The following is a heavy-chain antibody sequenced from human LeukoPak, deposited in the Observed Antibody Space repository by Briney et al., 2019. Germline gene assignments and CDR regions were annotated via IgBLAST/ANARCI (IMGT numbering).Heavy chain of an antibody. Sequence: GGSLRLSCAASGFTFSTYAMSWVRQAPGKGLEWVLGISGSGDTTYYADSVKGRFIISRDNSKNSLYVQMSSLRVDDTAVYFCARVAATGSPDGFDTWGQGTMVTVS. CDR1: GFTFSTYA. D-gene: IGHD2-15*01. J-gene: IGHJ3*02. V-gene: IGHV3-23*01. CDR2: ISGSGDTT. CDR3: ARVAATGSPDGFDT.